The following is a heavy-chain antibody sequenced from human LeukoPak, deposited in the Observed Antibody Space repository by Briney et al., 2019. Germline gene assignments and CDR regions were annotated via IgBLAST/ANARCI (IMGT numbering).Heavy chain of an antibody. V-gene: IGHV4-30-4*01. CDR2: IYYSGST. Sequence: SETLSLTCTVSGGSISSGDYYWSWIRQPPGKGLEWIGYIYYSGSTYYNPSLKSRVTISVDTSKNQFSLKLSSVTAADTAVYYCARVSHLSDLDYWGQGTLVTVSS. CDR1: GGSISSGDYY. CDR3: ARVSHLSDLDY. D-gene: IGHD3-16*02. J-gene: IGHJ4*02.